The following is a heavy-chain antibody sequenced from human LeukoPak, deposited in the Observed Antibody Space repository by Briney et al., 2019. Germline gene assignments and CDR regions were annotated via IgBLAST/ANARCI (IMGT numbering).Heavy chain of an antibody. Sequence: GRSLRRSCAASGLTVRTNGMHWVRQPPGQGLEWVAAIDSDGNRRYYADSVKGRFTVSRDIYKNTVDLQIDSLRAEDTAAYFCARVLNQWSILFDSWGQGTLVPVAS. CDR1: GLTVRTNG. D-gene: IGHD2-15*01. V-gene: IGHV3-33*01. CDR3: ARVLNQWSILFDS. J-gene: IGHJ5*01. CDR2: IDSDGNRR.